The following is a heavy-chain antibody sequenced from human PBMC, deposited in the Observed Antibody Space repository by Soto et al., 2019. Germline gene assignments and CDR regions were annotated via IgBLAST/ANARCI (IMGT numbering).Heavy chain of an antibody. Sequence: GSLRLSCAASGFTFSSYAMHWVRQAPGKGLEWVAVISYDGSNKYYADSVKGRFTISRDNSKNTLYLQMNSLRAEDTAVYYCARDWGYSYGYSYFDYWGQGTLVTVSS. D-gene: IGHD5-18*01. CDR2: ISYDGSNK. CDR1: GFTFSSYA. J-gene: IGHJ4*02. V-gene: IGHV3-30-3*01. CDR3: ARDWGYSYGYSYFDY.